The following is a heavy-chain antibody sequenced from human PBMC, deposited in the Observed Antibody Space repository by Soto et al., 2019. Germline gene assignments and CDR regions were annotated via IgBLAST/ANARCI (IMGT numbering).Heavy chain of an antibody. D-gene: IGHD3-16*01. V-gene: IGHV4-4*02. J-gene: IGHJ6*02. CDR3: AGIGEDVHYGMDV. CDR1: GVSISSSNL. CDR2: IHHSGTT. Sequence: SETLSLTCAVSGVSISSSNLWTLVRQSPGKGLEWIGEIHHSGTTNYNPSLKNRLTISVDKSKNQFSLKLNSVTAADTAVYYCAGIGEDVHYGMDVWGQGTTVTVSS.